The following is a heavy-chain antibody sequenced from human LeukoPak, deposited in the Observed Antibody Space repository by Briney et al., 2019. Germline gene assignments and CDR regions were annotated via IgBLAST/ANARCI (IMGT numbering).Heavy chain of an antibody. D-gene: IGHD6-19*01. J-gene: IGHJ4*02. V-gene: IGHV1-18*01. CDR2: ISAYNDNT. CDR3: SRSPPGMAVGPGDY. Sequence: ASVKVSCKASGYTFTSYGISWVRQAPGQGLEWMAWISAYNDNTNYAQKFQGRVTMTTDTSTSTAYMELRSLRSDDTAVYYCSRSPPGMAVGPGDYWGQGTLVTVSS. CDR1: GYTFTSYG.